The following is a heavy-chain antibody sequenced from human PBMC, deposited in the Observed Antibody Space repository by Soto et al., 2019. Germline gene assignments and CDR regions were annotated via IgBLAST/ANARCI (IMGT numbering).Heavy chain of an antibody. CDR1: GFTFNTYT. J-gene: IGHJ6*02. Sequence: EVQLVESGGGLVKPGGSLRLSCAASGFTFNTYTINCVRQAPGKGLEWVSSISSRSVYIYYADSVKGRFTISRDDARNSLYLQMNSLRAEDTAVYYCAREEVSRPNTYHGLDVWGQGTTVTVSS. CDR2: ISSRSVYI. CDR3: AREEVSRPNTYHGLDV. V-gene: IGHV3-21*01.